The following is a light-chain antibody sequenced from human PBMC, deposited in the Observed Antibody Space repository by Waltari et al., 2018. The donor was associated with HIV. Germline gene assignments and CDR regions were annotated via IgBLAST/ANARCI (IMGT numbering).Light chain of an antibody. Sequence: DIQMTQSPSTLSASVGDTVTLTCRASQNIGHWLAWYQQKPGKAPSLLSYKAFSLEIGVPSRFSAAVSGTQFTLTITSLQPDDFGTYYCQQMNAFGFGPGT. J-gene: IGKJ3*01. CDR3: QQMNAFG. CDR1: QNIGHW. CDR2: KAF. V-gene: IGKV1-5*03.